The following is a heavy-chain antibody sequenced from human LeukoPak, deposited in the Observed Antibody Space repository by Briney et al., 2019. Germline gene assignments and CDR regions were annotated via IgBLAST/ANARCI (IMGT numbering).Heavy chain of an antibody. D-gene: IGHD3-10*01. J-gene: IGHJ4*02. CDR2: IHYSGST. V-gene: IGHV4-59*01. Sequence: SETLSLTCTVSGGSINSYYWNWIRQPPGKGLEWIGYIHYSGSTKYKSSLKSRVTISVDTSKNQFSLKLNSVTAADTAVYYCARGKEVITMLRGLKPGYYFDYWGQGTLVTVSS. CDR1: GGSINSYY. CDR3: ARGKEVITMLRGLKPGYYFDY.